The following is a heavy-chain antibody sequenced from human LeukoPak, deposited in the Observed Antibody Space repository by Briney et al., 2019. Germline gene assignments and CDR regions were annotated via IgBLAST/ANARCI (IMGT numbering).Heavy chain of an antibody. CDR2: INPSGGST. V-gene: IGHV1-46*03. CDR3: ARGAHIVVVPTPYYFDY. D-gene: IGHD2-21*01. Sequence: GASVKVSCKASGYTFTGYYMHWVRQAPGQGLEWMGIINPSGGSTSYAQKFQGRVTMTRDTSTSTVYMELSSLRSEDTAVYYCARGAHIVVVPTPYYFDYWGQGTLVTVSS. J-gene: IGHJ4*02. CDR1: GYTFTGYY.